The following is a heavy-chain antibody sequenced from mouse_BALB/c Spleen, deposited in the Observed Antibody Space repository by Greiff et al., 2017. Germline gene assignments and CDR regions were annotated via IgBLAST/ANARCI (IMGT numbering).Heavy chain of an antibody. Sequence: DVQLVESGGDLVKPGGSLKLSCAASGFTFSSYGMSWVRQTPDKRLEWVATISSGGSYTYYPDSVKGRFTISRDNAKNTLYLQMSSLKSEDTAIYYCARQDYYGPFAYWGQGTLVTVSA. CDR2: ISSGGSYT. J-gene: IGHJ3*01. V-gene: IGHV5-6*01. CDR3: ARQDYYGPFAY. D-gene: IGHD1-1*01. CDR1: GFTFSSYG.